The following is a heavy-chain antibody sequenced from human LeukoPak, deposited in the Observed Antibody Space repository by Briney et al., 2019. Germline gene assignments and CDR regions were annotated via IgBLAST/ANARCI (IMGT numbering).Heavy chain of an antibody. CDR1: GYTFTGYY. CDR2: IKPNSGGT. D-gene: IGHD6-13*01. CDR3: ARYSIAAAGTGKYNWFDP. J-gene: IGHJ5*02. Sequence: ASVNVSCKASGYTFTGYYMHSVRQAPGQGVEWMGWIKPNSGGTNYAQTFPGRVTMTRDTTISTAYMDLSRLRSDDTAVDCCARYSIAAAGTGKYNWFDPWGQGTLVTVSS. V-gene: IGHV1-2*02.